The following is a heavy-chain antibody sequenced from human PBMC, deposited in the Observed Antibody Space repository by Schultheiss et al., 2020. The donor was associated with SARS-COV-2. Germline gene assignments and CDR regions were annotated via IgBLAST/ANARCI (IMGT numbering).Heavy chain of an antibody. Sequence: GGSLRLSCAASGFTFSSYGMHWVRQAPGKGLEWVAVIWYDGSNKYYADSVKGRFTISRDNAKNSLYLQMNSLRVEVTAVYYCARGWYNYGDWGQGTLVTVAS. J-gene: IGHJ4*02. D-gene: IGHD1-1*01. V-gene: IGHV3-33*01. CDR1: GFTFSSYG. CDR3: ARGWYNYGD. CDR2: IWYDGSNK.